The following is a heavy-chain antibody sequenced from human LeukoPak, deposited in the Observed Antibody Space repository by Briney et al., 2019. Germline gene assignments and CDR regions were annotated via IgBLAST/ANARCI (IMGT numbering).Heavy chain of an antibody. CDR2: ISSSSSYI. CDR3: ARDNCNLPYYYYYYMDV. D-gene: IGHD1-7*01. CDR1: GFTFSSYS. J-gene: IGHJ6*03. V-gene: IGHV3-21*01. Sequence: GGSLRLSCAASGFTFSSYSMNWVRQAPGKGLEWVSSISSSSSYIYYADSVKGRFTISRDNAKNSLYLQMNSLRAEDTAVYYCARDNCNLPYYYYYYMDVWGKGTTVTVSS.